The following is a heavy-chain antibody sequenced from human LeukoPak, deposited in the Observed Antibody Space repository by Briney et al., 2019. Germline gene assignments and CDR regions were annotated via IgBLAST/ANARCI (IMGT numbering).Heavy chain of an antibody. CDR3: ARAVVTAMGFFDY. J-gene: IGHJ4*02. V-gene: IGHV4-30-4*02. Sequence: SETLSLTCTVSGGSISSGDYYWSWIRQPPGKGLEWIGYIYYSGSTYYNPSLKSRVTISVDTSKNQFSLKLSSVTAADTAVYYCARAVVTAMGFFDYWGQGTLVTVSS. CDR1: GGSISSGDYY. D-gene: IGHD2-21*02. CDR2: IYYSGST.